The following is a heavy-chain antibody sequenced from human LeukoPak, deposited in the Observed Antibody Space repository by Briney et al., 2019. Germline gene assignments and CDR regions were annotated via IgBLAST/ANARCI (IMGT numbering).Heavy chain of an antibody. Sequence: GGSLRLSCTASGFTFGDYVMSWVRQAPGKGLEWVGFIRSKAYGGTTKNAASVKGRFTISRDDSRSIAYLQMNSLRAEDTAVYYCAKDGSGDNWFDPWGQGTLVTVSS. D-gene: IGHD3-10*01. V-gene: IGHV3-49*04. CDR3: AKDGSGDNWFDP. CDR1: GFTFGDYV. CDR2: IRSKAYGGTT. J-gene: IGHJ5*02.